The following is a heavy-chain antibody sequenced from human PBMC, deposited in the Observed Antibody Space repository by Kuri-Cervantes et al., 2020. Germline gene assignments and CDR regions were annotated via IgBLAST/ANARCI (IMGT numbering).Heavy chain of an antibody. J-gene: IGHJ4*02. V-gene: IGHV3-23*01. D-gene: IGHD3-22*01. CDR2: ITAYSGDNI. CDR3: AKVGDSSGYYPPGVGY. CDR1: GFTFSSHW. Sequence: GGSLRLSCVASGFTFSSHWMSWVRQPPGKGLEWVSSITAYSGDNIHYADSVKGRFTISRDNSKNTLYLQMNSLRAEDTAVYYCAKVGDSSGYYPPGVGYWGQGTLVTVSS.